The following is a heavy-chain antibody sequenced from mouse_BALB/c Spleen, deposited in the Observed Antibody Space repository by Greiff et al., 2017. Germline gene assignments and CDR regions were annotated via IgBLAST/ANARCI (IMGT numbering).Heavy chain of an antibody. V-gene: IGHV1S137*01. Sequence: QVQLKQSGAELVRPGVSVKISCKGSGYTFTDYAMHWVKQSHAKSLEWIGVISTYYGDASYNQKFKGKATLTVDKSSSTAYMELARLTSEDSAIYYCARSNYSYVGKSLDYWGQGTLVTVSA. CDR2: ISTYYGDA. CDR1: GYTFTDYA. D-gene: IGHD2-12*01. J-gene: IGHJ3*01. CDR3: ARSNYSYVGKSLDY.